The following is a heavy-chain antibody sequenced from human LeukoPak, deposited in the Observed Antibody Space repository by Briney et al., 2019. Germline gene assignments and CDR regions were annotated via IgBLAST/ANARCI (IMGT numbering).Heavy chain of an antibody. D-gene: IGHD5-24*01. CDR2: ISGDGVSS. Sequence: GGSLRISCAASGFMFDDYAMHWVRQVPGRGLEWVSLISGDGVSSFYADSVKGRFTISRDNNNSSLSLQMRRLTTEDTAFYYCVREQFSHTSNYFDNWGQGIMVTVSS. CDR1: GFMFDDYA. V-gene: IGHV3-43*02. J-gene: IGHJ4*02. CDR3: VREQFSHTSNYFDN.